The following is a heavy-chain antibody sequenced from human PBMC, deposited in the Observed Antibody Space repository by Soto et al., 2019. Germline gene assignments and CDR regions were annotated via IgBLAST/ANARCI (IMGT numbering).Heavy chain of an antibody. CDR2: INHSGST. V-gene: IGHV4-34*01. CDR3: ARGDSSGWTPYYYGMDV. J-gene: IGHJ6*02. CDR1: GGSFSGYY. Sequence: QVQLQQWGAGLLKPSETLSLTCAVYGGSFSGYYWSWIRQPPGKGLEWIGEINHSGSTNYNPSLKSRVTISVDTSKSQFSLKLSSVTAADTAVYYCARGDSSGWTPYYYGMDVWGQGTAVTVSS. D-gene: IGHD6-19*01.